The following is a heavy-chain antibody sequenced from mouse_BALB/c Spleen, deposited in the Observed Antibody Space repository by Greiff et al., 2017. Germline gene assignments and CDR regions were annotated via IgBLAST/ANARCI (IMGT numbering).Heavy chain of an antibody. CDR1: GFNIKDTY. Sequence: EVQVVESGAELVKPGASVKLSCTASGFNIKDTYMHWVKQRPEQGLEWIGRIDPANGNTKYDPKFQGKATITADTSSNTAYLQLSSLTSEDTAVYYCARGLLRLRDWFAYWGQGTLVTVSA. D-gene: IGHD1-2*01. V-gene: IGHV14-3*02. J-gene: IGHJ3*01. CDR2: IDPANGNT. CDR3: ARGLLRLRDWFAY.